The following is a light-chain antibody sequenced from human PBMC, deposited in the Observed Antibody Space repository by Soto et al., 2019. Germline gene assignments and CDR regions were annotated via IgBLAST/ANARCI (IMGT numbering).Light chain of an antibody. CDR1: HTIASVY. Sequence: IVLTQSPASLSLSPGERATLSCGASHTIASVYLAWYQHKPGLAPRLLIYDTSIRATGIPDRFTGSGFRTNFPLTISRLEPENFAGYYCQQYDTSLTFGGGTKVEIK. CDR3: QQYDTSLT. CDR2: DTS. J-gene: IGKJ4*01. V-gene: IGKV3D-20*01.